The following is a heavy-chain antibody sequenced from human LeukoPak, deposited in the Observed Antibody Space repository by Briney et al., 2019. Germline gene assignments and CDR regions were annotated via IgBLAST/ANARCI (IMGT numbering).Heavy chain of an antibody. D-gene: IGHD2-15*01. J-gene: IGHJ4*02. Sequence: SETLSLTCTVSGYSISSSSYYWGWIRQPPGKGLEWIGSIYYSGSTYYNPSLKSRVTISVDTSKNQFSLKLSSVTAADTAVYYCAGYCSGGSCFGYWGQGTLVTVSS. CDR1: GYSISSSSYY. V-gene: IGHV4-39*07. CDR2: IYYSGST. CDR3: AGYCSGGSCFGY.